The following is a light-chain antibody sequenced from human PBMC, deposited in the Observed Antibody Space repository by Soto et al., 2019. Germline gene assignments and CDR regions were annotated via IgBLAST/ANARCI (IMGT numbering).Light chain of an antibody. V-gene: IGLV1-44*01. CDR2: SDN. Sequence: QSMLTQPPSASATPGQRVTISCSGSNFNIGSNSVNWYQHLPGTSPKLLIHSDNQRPSGVPDRFSGYKSGTSAALAISGLQSEDEADYYCAAWDDRLRGFVFGTGTKVTVL. CDR1: NFNIGSNS. CDR3: AAWDDRLRGFV. J-gene: IGLJ1*01.